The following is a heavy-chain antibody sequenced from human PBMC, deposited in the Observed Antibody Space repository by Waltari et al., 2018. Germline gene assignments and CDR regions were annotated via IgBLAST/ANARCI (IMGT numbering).Heavy chain of an antibody. D-gene: IGHD3-10*01. CDR1: GYTFTSYG. CDR2: ISAYNGNT. CDR3: ARGRITMVRGVMVY. J-gene: IGHJ4*02. Sequence: QVQLVQSGAEVKKPGASVQVSCKASGYTFTSYGIRRVRQAPGQGLEWMGWISAYNGNTNYAQKLQGRVTMTTDTSTSTAYMELRSLRSDDTAVYYCARGRITMVRGVMVYWGQGTLVTVSS. V-gene: IGHV1-18*01.